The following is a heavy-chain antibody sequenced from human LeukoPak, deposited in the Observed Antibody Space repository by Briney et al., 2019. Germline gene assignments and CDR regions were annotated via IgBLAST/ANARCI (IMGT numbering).Heavy chain of an antibody. Sequence: GGSLRLSCAASELTISSYSMGWVRQAPGKGLEWVSAITGSGDTTYSSDSVKGRFTISRDNSKNTLYLQMNSLTAEDTALYYCAKDLRGPAAGTWYFDLWGRGTLVTVSS. CDR2: ITGSGDTT. CDR1: ELTISSYS. J-gene: IGHJ2*01. CDR3: AKDLRGPAAGTWYFDL. D-gene: IGHD6-13*01. V-gene: IGHV3-23*01.